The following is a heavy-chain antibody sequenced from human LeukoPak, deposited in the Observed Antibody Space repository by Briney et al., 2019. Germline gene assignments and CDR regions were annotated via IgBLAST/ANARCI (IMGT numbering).Heavy chain of an antibody. CDR1: GLTFRSYG. Sequence: GGSLRLSCAASGLTFRSYGMNWVRQAPGKGLEWVGVITDDGRNKKYADSVKGRFTISRDNSKDTLYLQMNSLRDEDTAVYYCAKRPSDYGDYVTYFDYWGQGTLVTVSS. CDR3: AKRPSDYGDYVTYFDY. D-gene: IGHD4-17*01. V-gene: IGHV3-30*18. J-gene: IGHJ4*02. CDR2: ITDDGRNK.